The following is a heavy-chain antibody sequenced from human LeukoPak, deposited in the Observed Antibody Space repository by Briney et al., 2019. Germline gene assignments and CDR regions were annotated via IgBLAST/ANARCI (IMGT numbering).Heavy chain of an antibody. J-gene: IGHJ4*02. CDR1: GGSISSGGHY. V-gene: IGHV4-31*03. CDR2: IYYSGST. D-gene: IGHD2-2*01. Sequence: NPSETLSLTCTVSGGSISSGGHYWNWIRQHPGKGLEWIGYIYYSGSTYYNPSLKSRVTISVDTSKNQFSLKLSSVTAADTAVYYCASMGRYCSSTSCYYFDSWGQGTLDTVSS. CDR3: ASMGRYCSSTSCYYFDS.